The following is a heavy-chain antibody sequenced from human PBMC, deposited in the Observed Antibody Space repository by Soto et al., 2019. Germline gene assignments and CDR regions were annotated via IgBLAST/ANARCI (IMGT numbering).Heavy chain of an antibody. V-gene: IGHV3-23*01. J-gene: IGHJ4*02. CDR3: AKSERSGIAVAGTFDH. CDR1: GFTFSSYA. CDR2: ISGGGGST. D-gene: IGHD6-19*01. Sequence: LRLSCAAFGFTFSSYAMSWVRQAPGKRLEWVSAISGGGGSTYYADSVKGRFTISRDNPKNTLYLQMNSLGAEDTAVYYCAKSERSGIAVAGTFDHWGQGTLVTVPS.